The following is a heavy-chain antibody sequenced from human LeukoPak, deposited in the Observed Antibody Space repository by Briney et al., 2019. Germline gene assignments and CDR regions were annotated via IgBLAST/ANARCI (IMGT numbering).Heavy chain of an antibody. Sequence: SETLSLTCAVYGGSFSGYYWSWIRKPPGKGLEWIGEINHSGSTNYNPSLKSRVTISVDTSKNQFSLKLSSVTAADTAVYYCAREFVDHSDYWGQGTLVTVSS. D-gene: IGHD2-21*01. CDR2: INHSGST. V-gene: IGHV4-34*01. CDR1: GGSFSGYY. J-gene: IGHJ4*02. CDR3: AREFVDHSDY.